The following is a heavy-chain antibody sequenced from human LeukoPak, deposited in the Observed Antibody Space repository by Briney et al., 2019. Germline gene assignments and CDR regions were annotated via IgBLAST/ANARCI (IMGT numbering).Heavy chain of an antibody. Sequence: SETLSLTCAVSAFSLNSCYFWGWIRQPPGKGLEWIESIYHTGSTYYNPFLRRRITLAVDSSQNHLPLNLSSVTAADTAIYYCARIAGVVGAIGDWGQGTPVTVSS. CDR3: ARIAGVVGAIGD. J-gene: IGHJ1*01. CDR2: IYHTGST. V-gene: IGHV4-38-2*01. CDR1: AFSLNSCYF. D-gene: IGHD1-26*01.